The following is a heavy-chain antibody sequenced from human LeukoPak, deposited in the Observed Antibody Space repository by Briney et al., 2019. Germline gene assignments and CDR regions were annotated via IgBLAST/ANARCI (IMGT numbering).Heavy chain of an antibody. CDR2: INSDGSST. CDR1: GFTFSSHW. D-gene: IGHD6-19*01. CDR3: AKDTYPVSSGQLFDY. V-gene: IGHV3-74*01. Sequence: PGGSLRLSCAASGFTFSSHWMHWVRHAPGKGLVWVSRINSDGSSTSYADSVKGRFTISRDNAKNTLYLQMNSLRAEDTALYYCAKDTYPVSSGQLFDYWGQGTLVTVSS. J-gene: IGHJ4*02.